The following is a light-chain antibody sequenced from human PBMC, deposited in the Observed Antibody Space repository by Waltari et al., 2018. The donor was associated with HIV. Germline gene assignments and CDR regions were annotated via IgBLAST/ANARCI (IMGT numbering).Light chain of an antibody. CDR3: QQYATSPRT. CDR1: QSVDNNY. J-gene: IGKJ2*01. CDR2: GAS. V-gene: IGKV3-20*01. Sequence: EIVLTQSPGTLSLSPGERATLSCRASQSVDNNYVAWYQHRPGQAPRLLIFGASSSATGIPDRFSASGSGTDFTLTINSLDPSDYALYYCQQYATSPRTFGQGTRVEI.